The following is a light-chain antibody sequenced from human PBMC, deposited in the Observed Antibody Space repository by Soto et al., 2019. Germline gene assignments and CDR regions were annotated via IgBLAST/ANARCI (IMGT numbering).Light chain of an antibody. CDR3: QQYNSYSPT. CDR2: GAS. CDR1: QSVSSN. V-gene: IGKV3-15*01. J-gene: IGKJ1*01. Sequence: EIVMTQYPATLSVSPGERATLSCRASQSVSSNLAWYQQKPGQAPRLLIYGASTRATGIPARFSGSGSGTDFTLTISRLEPEDFAVYYCQQYNSYSPTFGQGTKVDIK.